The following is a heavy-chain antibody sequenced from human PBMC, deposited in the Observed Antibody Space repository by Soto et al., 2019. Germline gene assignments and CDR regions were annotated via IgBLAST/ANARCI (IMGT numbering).Heavy chain of an antibody. CDR3: ARGGTLFDP. D-gene: IGHD3-16*01. Sequence: QLVQSGAEVRKPGSSVKVSCKASGGTFSDYTISWVRQAPGQGLEWMGRITPIIGITNYAQKFRGRVTITADKSTSTVYTELSSLRPEDTAVYFCARGGTLFDPWGQGTLVTVSS. J-gene: IGHJ5*02. V-gene: IGHV1-69*02. CDR2: ITPIIGIT. CDR1: GGTFSDYT.